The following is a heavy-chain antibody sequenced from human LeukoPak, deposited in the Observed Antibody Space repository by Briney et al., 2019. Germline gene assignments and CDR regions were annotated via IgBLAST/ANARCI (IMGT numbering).Heavy chain of an antibody. CDR2: IYSSGST. CDR1: GGSISGYY. J-gene: IGHJ6*04. CDR3: ARFTYTTRPSDV. V-gene: IGHV4-4*09. Sequence: SETLSLTCSVSGGSISGYYWSWIRQPPGQTLEWIGYIYSSGSTNYNPSLQSRITMSVDTSMNQFSLRLSSVTAADTAVYYCARFTYTTRPSDVWGKGTTVTVSS. D-gene: IGHD3-16*01.